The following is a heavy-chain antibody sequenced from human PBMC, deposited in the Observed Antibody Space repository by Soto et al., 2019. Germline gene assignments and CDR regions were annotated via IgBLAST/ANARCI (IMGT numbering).Heavy chain of an antibody. D-gene: IGHD3-16*01. J-gene: IGHJ4*02. Sequence: GESLKISCVASGFTLRSYAMSWVRQAPGKGLEWVSAISGSGGTTYDADSVKGRFTISRDNSKSTLYLHMKSLRAEDAAMYYCAKDDMVTFGGVNGYFDYWGRGTLVTVSS. V-gene: IGHV3-23*01. CDR2: ISGSGGTT. CDR3: AKDDMVTFGGVNGYFDY. CDR1: GFTLRSYA.